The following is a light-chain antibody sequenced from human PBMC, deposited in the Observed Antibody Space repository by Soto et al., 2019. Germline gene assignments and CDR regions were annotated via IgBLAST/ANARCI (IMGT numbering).Light chain of an antibody. V-gene: IGKV3-20*01. CDR1: QSVSSSY. CDR3: QQYGSSPPNT. CDR2: GAS. J-gene: IGKJ2*01. Sequence: EIVLTQSPGTLSLSPGERATLSCRASQSVSSSYLAWYQQKPGQAPRLLIYGASSRATGIPDRFSGSGSGTDFTLTIIRLEPEDFAVYYCQQYGSSPPNTFGQGTKQEIK.